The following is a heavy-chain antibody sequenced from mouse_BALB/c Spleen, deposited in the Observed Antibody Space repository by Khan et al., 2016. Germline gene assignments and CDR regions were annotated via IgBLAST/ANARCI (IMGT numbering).Heavy chain of an antibody. Sequence: EVELVESGGGLVQPGESLKLSCESNEYEFPSHDMSWVRKTPEKRLEMVAAINSAGNDTYYPDTMERRFIISRDNTKKTLYLQINSLSSENTALYYCTRHYYGSRFWFAYWGQGTLVTVSA. CDR2: INSAGNDT. D-gene: IGHD1-1*01. CDR3: TRHYYGSRFWFAY. V-gene: IGHV5-2*01. CDR1: EYEFPSHD. J-gene: IGHJ3*01.